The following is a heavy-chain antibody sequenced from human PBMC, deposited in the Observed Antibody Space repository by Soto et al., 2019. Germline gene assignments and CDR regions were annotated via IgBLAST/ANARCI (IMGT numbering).Heavy chain of an antibody. D-gene: IGHD4-17*01. CDR2: ISAYNGNT. Sequence: ASVKVSCKASCYTFTSYGISWVRQAPGQGLEWMGWISAYNGNTNYAQKLQGRVTMTTDTSTSTAYMELRSLRSDDTAVYYCARAIQDDYGDYVPQEYYFDYWGQGTLVTVSS. V-gene: IGHV1-18*01. CDR3: ARAIQDDYGDYVPQEYYFDY. CDR1: CYTFTSYG. J-gene: IGHJ4*02.